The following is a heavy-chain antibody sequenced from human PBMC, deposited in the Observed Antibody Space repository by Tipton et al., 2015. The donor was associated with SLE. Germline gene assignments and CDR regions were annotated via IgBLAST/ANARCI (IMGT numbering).Heavy chain of an antibody. CDR1: GGSFSGYY. D-gene: IGHD6-13*01. CDR2: INHSGST. CDR3: ARGGAAADASYYYYYMDV. V-gene: IGHV4-34*01. J-gene: IGHJ6*03. Sequence: TLSLTCAVYGGSFSGYYWSWIRQPPGKGLEWIGEINHSGSTNYNPSLKSRVTISLDTSKNQFSLKLSSVTAADTAVYYCARGGAAADASYYYYYMDVWGKGTTVTVSS.